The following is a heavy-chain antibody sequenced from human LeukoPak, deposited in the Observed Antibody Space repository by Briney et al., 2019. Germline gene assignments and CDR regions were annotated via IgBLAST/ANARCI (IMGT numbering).Heavy chain of an antibody. CDR2: INHSGST. Sequence: PSETLSFTCAVYSGSFSGYYWSWIRQPPGKGLEWIGEINHSGSTNYNPSLKSRVTISVDTSKNQFSLKLSSVTAADTAVYYCARGSAAAAHDYWGQGTLVTVSS. D-gene: IGHD6-13*01. J-gene: IGHJ4*02. CDR3: ARGSAAAAHDY. CDR1: SGSFSGYY. V-gene: IGHV4-34*01.